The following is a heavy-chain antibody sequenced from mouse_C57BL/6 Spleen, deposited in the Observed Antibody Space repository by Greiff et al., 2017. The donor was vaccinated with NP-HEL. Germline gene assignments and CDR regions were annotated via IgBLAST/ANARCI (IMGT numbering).Heavy chain of an antibody. V-gene: IGHV1-64*01. Sequence: QVQLQQPGAELVKPGASVKLSCKASGYTFTSYWMHWVKQRPGQGLEWIGMIHPNSGSTNYNEKFKSKATLTVDKSSSTAYMQLRSLTSEDSACDYCANNFYYFDYWGQGTTLTVSS. J-gene: IGHJ2*01. CDR1: GYTFTSYW. CDR2: IHPNSGST. CDR3: ANNFYYFDY. D-gene: IGHD1-3*01.